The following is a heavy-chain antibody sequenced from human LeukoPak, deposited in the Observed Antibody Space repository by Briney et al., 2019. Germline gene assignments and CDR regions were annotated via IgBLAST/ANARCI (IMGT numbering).Heavy chain of an antibody. CDR3: ARDFLSPSHCSGGSCYSAYYFDY. CDR2: IKQDGSEK. Sequence: PGGSLRLSCAASGITFRSYGMHWVRQAPGKGLEWVANIKQDGSEKYYVDSVKGRFTISRDNAKNSLYLQMNSLRAEDTAVYYCARDFLSPSHCSGGSCYSAYYFDYWGQGTLVTVSS. D-gene: IGHD2-15*01. V-gene: IGHV3-7*03. CDR1: GITFRSYG. J-gene: IGHJ4*02.